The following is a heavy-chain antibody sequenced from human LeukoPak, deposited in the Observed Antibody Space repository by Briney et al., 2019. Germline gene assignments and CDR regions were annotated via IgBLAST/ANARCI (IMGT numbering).Heavy chain of an antibody. CDR3: ARDTYYYDSSGYYVFDY. Sequence: PSETLSLTCTVSGVSISSDDYFWGWIRQSPGKGLEWIASVSYSGTVYYNPSLESRVTISLDTSKNQFSLKLSSVTAADTAVYYCARDTYYYDSSGYYVFDYWGQGTLVTVSS. D-gene: IGHD3-22*01. CDR2: VSYSGTV. J-gene: IGHJ4*02. V-gene: IGHV4-39*07. CDR1: GVSISSDDYF.